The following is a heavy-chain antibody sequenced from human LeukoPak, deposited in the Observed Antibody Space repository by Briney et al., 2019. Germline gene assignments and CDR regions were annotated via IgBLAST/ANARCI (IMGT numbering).Heavy chain of an antibody. Sequence: SETLSLTCTVSGGSISSDYWSWIRQPDGKGLEWIGYIYFSGSTNYNPSLKSRVTISVDTSKTQLSLKLSSVTAADTAVYYCARGGGYFNYWGQGTLVTVSS. CDR3: ARGGGYFNY. CDR2: IYFSGST. CDR1: GGSISSDY. J-gene: IGHJ4*02. V-gene: IGHV4-59*01. D-gene: IGHD3-16*01.